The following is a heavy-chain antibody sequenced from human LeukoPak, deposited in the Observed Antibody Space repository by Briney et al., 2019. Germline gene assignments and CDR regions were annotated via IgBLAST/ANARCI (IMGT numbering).Heavy chain of an antibody. CDR2: INPNSGGT. J-gene: IGHJ3*02. D-gene: IGHD1-26*01. Sequence: GASVKVSCTASGYTFTGYYMHWVRQAPGQGLEWMGRINPNSGGTNYAQKFQGRVTMTRDTSISTAYMELSRLRSDDTAVYYCASMLGAHDAFDIWGQGTMVSVSS. CDR1: GYTFTGYY. V-gene: IGHV1-2*06. CDR3: ASMLGAHDAFDI.